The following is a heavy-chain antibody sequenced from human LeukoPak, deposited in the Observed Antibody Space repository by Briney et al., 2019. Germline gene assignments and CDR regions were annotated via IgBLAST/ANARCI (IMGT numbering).Heavy chain of an antibody. CDR2: INPNSCGT. CDR3: ARVVRGLVRGVEDGMDV. J-gene: IGHJ6*02. Sequence: ASVKVSCKASGYTFTGYYMHWVRQAPGQGLEWMGWINPNSCGTNYAQKFQGRVTVTRDTSISTAYMELSRLTSDDTAVYYCARVVRGLVRGVEDGMDVWGQGTTVTVSS. CDR1: GYTFTGYY. V-gene: IGHV1-2*02. D-gene: IGHD3-10*01.